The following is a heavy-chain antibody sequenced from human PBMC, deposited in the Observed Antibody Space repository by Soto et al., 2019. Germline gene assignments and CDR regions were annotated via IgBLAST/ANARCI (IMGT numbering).Heavy chain of an antibody. CDR2: IYYSGST. Sequence: SETLSLTCTVSGGSISSGDYYWSWIRQPPGKGLEWIGYIYYSGSTYYNPSLKSRVTISVDTSKNQFSLKLSSVTAADTAVYYCARVVLMVYVKFDPWGQGTLVTVSS. CDR1: GGSISSGDYY. D-gene: IGHD2-8*01. CDR3: ARVVLMVYVKFDP. V-gene: IGHV4-30-4*01. J-gene: IGHJ5*02.